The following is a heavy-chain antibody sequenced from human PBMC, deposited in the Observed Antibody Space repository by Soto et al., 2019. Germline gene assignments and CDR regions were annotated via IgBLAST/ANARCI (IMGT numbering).Heavy chain of an antibody. D-gene: IGHD6-19*01. CDR2: IYYSGST. CDR3: SFFDRAVAGPYYYYMDV. V-gene: IGHV4-59*08. J-gene: IGHJ6*03. CDR1: GGSISSYY. Sequence: SETLSLTCTVSGGSISSYYWSWIRQPTGKGLEWIGYIYYSGSTNYNPSLKSRVTISVDTSKNQFSLKLSSVTAADTAVYYCSFFDRAVAGPYYYYMDVWGKGTTVTVSS.